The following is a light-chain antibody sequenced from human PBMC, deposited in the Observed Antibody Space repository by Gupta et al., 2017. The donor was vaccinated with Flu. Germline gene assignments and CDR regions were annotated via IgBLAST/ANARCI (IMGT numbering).Light chain of an antibody. V-gene: IGLV1-47*01. CDR3: RAWDLSGHVV. Sequence: QSVMIQPPSASGTPGQRVTISFSGGNSNIETNYVYWYQQLTGTAPTPLLYRSDQRPSGVPDRFSASKSGTSAPLAISGLRSGDEAVYLCRAWDLSGHVVFGGRTRLTVL. CDR1: NSNIETNY. J-gene: IGLJ2*01. CDR2: RSD.